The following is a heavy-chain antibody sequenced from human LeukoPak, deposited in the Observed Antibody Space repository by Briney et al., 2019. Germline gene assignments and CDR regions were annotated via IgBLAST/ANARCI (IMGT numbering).Heavy chain of an antibody. V-gene: IGHV3-15*01. J-gene: IGHJ4*02. Sequence: PGGSLRLSCAASGFTFSNAWMSWVRQAPGKGLEWVGRIKSKTDGGTTDYAAPVKGRFTISRDDSENTMYLQMNSLKTEDTAVYYCTIRYNWNYGYWGQGTLVTVSS. CDR2: IKSKTDGGTT. CDR3: TIRYNWNYGY. D-gene: IGHD1-7*01. CDR1: GFTFSNAW.